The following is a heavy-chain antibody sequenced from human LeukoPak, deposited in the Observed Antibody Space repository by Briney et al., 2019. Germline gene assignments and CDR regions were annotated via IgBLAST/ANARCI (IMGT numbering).Heavy chain of an antibody. Sequence: PGGSLRLSCAASGFTFSNYGIHWVRQAPGRGLEWVSLISYDGSIKYYADFVKGRFIISRDNSKNTLSLQMSSLRPEDTAVYYCAREELISDGDAFDIWGQGTMVTVSS. J-gene: IGHJ3*02. CDR1: GFTFSNYG. CDR3: AREELISDGDAFDI. D-gene: IGHD3-16*01. V-gene: IGHV3-30*03. CDR2: ISYDGSIK.